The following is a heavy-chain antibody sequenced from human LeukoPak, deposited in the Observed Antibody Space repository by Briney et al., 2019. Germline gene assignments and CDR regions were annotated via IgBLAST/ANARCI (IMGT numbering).Heavy chain of an antibody. Sequence: SETLSLTCNVSGGSISGYHWSWIRQPPGKGLEWLGYIYYSGSSNYNPSLKSRVTMSADTTKNQFSLKLSSVTAADTAVYYCARVPRSYYYYYYMDVWGKGTTVTVSS. CDR1: GGSISGYH. CDR3: ARVPRSYYYYYYMDV. CDR2: IYYSGSS. J-gene: IGHJ6*03. V-gene: IGHV4-59*01.